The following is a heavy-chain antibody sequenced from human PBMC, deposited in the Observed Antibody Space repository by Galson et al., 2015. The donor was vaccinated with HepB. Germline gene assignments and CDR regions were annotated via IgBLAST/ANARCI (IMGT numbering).Heavy chain of an antibody. CDR3: AKSFYGGSYYFDS. D-gene: IGHD1-26*01. Sequence: SLRLSCAASGFTFASSGMSWVRQAPGQGLEWVSLISAGGGETRYADTVKGRFTVSRDNSKNTLYLQVNSLRAEDTAIYYCAKSFYGGSYYFDSWGRGTLVTVSS. V-gene: IGHV3-23*01. CDR2: ISAGGGET. CDR1: GFTFASSG. J-gene: IGHJ4*02.